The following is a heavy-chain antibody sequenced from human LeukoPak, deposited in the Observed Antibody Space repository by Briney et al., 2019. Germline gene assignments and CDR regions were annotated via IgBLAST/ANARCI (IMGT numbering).Heavy chain of an antibody. D-gene: IGHD5-18*01. CDR2: IYYSGST. CDR1: GYSISSGYY. CDR3: ARTQNTAMVSMDV. Sequence: SETLSLTCTVSGYSISSGYYWGWIRQPPGKGLEWIGYIYYSGSTNYNPSLKSRVTISVDTSKNQFSLKLSSVTAADTAVYYCARTQNTAMVSMDVWGKGTTVTISS. J-gene: IGHJ6*03. V-gene: IGHV4-61*01.